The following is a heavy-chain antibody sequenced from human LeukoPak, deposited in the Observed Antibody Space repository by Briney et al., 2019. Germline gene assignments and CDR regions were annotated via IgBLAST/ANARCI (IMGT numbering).Heavy chain of an antibody. CDR2: VHLSGRT. CDR3: AREGGPYRPLDY. J-gene: IGHJ4*02. Sequence: SETLSLTCSVSGGSVGSNCWSWVRQPPGKGLEWIGEVHLSGRTNYNPSLESRVTMSVDMSENHISLKLTSVTAADTAVYYCAREGGPYRPLDYSGQGTLVTVSS. V-gene: IGHV4-59*02. CDR1: GGSVGSNC.